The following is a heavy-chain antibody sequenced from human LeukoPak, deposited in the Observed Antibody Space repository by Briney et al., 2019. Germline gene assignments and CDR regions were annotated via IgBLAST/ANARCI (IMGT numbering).Heavy chain of an antibody. V-gene: IGHV3-7*01. D-gene: IGHD3-3*01. CDR2: IKQDGSEK. CDR3: ARADNYTERIPDY. Sequence: GGSLRLSCAASGFTFSSYWMSWVRQAPGKGLEWVANIKQDGSEKYYVDSVKGRFTISRDNSKNTLYLQMGSLRAEDMAVYYCARADNYTERIPDYWGQGTLVTVSS. CDR1: GFTFSSYW. J-gene: IGHJ4*02.